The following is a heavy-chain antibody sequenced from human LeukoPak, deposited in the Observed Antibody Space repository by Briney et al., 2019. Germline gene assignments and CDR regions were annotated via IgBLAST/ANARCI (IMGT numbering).Heavy chain of an antibody. Sequence: ESLKISFPASGFPFSSYSMNWVRQAPGEGLGWVSYIRTRSNTRYYEDSVKGRFSISRDNVKNSLYLRMNSLRDEDTAVYYCARSHYDSSGYYGPFDYWGQGTLVTVSS. CDR3: ARSHYDSSGYYGPFDY. J-gene: IGHJ4*02. CDR1: GFPFSSYS. CDR2: IRTRSNTR. D-gene: IGHD3-22*01. V-gene: IGHV3-48*02.